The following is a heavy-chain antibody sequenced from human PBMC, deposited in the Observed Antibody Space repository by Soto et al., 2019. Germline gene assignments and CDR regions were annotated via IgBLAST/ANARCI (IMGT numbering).Heavy chain of an antibody. CDR3: ASVDGPPPMTGDYYYYGLDV. Sequence: SETLSLTCAVSGGSISSYYWSWIRQPPGKGLEWIGYIFYGGSTNYSPSLKSRVTISLNTSKSQFYMTLTSVTAADTAVYYCASVDGPPPMTGDYYYYGLDVWGHGTTVTVSS. CDR1: GGSISSYY. J-gene: IGHJ6*02. D-gene: IGHD3-9*01. V-gene: IGHV4-59*01. CDR2: IFYGGST.